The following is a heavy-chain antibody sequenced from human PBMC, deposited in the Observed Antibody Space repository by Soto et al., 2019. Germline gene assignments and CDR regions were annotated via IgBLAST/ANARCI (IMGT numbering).Heavy chain of an antibody. CDR2: ISAYNGNT. Sequence: ASVKVSCKASGYTFTSYGISWVRQAPGQGLEWMGWISAYNGNTNYAQKLQGRVTMTTDTSTSTAYMELRSLRSADTAVYYCARDRCSSTSCYIGWFDPWGQGTLVTVSS. CDR1: GYTFTSYG. V-gene: IGHV1-18*01. CDR3: ARDRCSSTSCYIGWFDP. D-gene: IGHD2-2*02. J-gene: IGHJ5*02.